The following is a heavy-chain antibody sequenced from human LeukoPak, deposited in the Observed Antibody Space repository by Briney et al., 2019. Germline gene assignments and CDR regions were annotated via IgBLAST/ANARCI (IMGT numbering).Heavy chain of an antibody. J-gene: IGHJ5*02. Sequence: SETLSLTCTVSGGSISSYYWSWIRQPPGKGLEWIGEINHSETTTYNPSLKSRLTISVDTSNNQFSLKLSSVTAADTAVYYCARPMIRGVKWFDPWGQGTPVTVSS. V-gene: IGHV4-34*01. CDR1: GGSISSYY. CDR2: INHSETT. CDR3: ARPMIRGVKWFDP. D-gene: IGHD3-10*01.